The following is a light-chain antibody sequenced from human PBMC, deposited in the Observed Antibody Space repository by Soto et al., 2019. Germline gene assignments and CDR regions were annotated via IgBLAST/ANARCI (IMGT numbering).Light chain of an antibody. J-gene: IGLJ3*02. V-gene: IGLV1-44*01. CDR1: RSNIGSNA. Sequence: QPVLTQPPSASGTPGQRVTISCSGSRSNIGSNAVSWYQQLPGTAPKLLLYNDNQRPSGVPDRFSASKSGTSASLAISGLQSEDEADSYCAAWDDSLNARGVFGGGTKLTVL. CDR2: NDN. CDR3: AAWDDSLNARGV.